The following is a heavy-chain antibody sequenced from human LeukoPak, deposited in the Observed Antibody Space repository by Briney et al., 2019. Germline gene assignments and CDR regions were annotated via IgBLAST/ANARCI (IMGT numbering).Heavy chain of an antibody. Sequence: PSETLSLTCTVSGASISSGSYYWTWIRQPAGKGLEWIGRMYTSGSANYNPSLKSRVTISVDTSKNQFSLKLSSVTAADTAVYYCARETRSGGSLLRGNWFDPWGQGTLVTVSS. CDR1: GASISSGSYY. CDR3: ARETRSGGSLLRGNWFDP. D-gene: IGHD2-15*01. V-gene: IGHV4-61*02. J-gene: IGHJ5*02. CDR2: MYTSGSA.